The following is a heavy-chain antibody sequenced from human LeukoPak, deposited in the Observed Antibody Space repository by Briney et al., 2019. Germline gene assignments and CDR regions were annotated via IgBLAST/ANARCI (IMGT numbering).Heavy chain of an antibody. J-gene: IGHJ4*02. V-gene: IGHV3-30-3*01. CDR2: ISYDGSNK. CDR3: ARGDNWNYGGTYGY. Sequence: GRSLRLSCAASGFTFSSYAMHWVRQAPGKGLEWVAVISYDGSNKYYADSVKGRFTISRDNSKNTLYLQMNSLRAEDTAVYYCARGDNWNYGGTYGYWGQGTLVTVSS. D-gene: IGHD1-7*01. CDR1: GFTFSSYA.